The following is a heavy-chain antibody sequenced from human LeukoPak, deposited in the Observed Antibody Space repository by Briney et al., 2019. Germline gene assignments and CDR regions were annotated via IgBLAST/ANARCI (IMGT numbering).Heavy chain of an antibody. J-gene: IGHJ6*02. CDR3: ATGITMVRGVITDYYYYGMDV. V-gene: IGHV1-18*01. Sequence: ASVKVSCKASGYTFTSYGISWVRQAPGQGLEWMGWISAYNGNTNYAQKLQGRVTMTTDTSTSTAYMELSSLRSEDTAVYYCATGITMVRGVITDYYYYGMDVWGQGTTVTVSS. D-gene: IGHD3-10*01. CDR1: GYTFTSYG. CDR2: ISAYNGNT.